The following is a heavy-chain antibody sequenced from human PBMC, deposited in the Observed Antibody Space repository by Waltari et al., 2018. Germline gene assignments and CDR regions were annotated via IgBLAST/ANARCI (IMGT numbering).Heavy chain of an antibody. D-gene: IGHD2-2*01. CDR3: TRGVVASAAASY. V-gene: IGHV3-66*01. Sequence: EVQLVESGGGLVQPGGSLRLSCAASGVTVSNNYMNGVRQAPGKGLEWVSTIYSGGQTYYADYGKGTFTISRDNPRNTVYLQMNSLRPDDTAVYYGTRGVVASAAASYWGQGTLVTVSS. J-gene: IGHJ4*02. CDR1: GVTVSNNY. CDR2: IYSGGQT.